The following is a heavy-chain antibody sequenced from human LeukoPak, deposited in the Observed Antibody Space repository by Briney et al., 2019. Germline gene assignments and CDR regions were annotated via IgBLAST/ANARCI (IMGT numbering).Heavy chain of an antibody. CDR3: ARDANTAMAYPDAFDI. J-gene: IGHJ3*02. V-gene: IGHV4-61*02. Sequence: PSQTLSLTCTVSGGSISSGSYYSSWIRQPAGKGLEWIGRIYTSGTTNYNPSLKSRVTISVDTSKNQFSLKLSSVTAADTAVYYCARDANTAMAYPDAFDIWGQGTMVTVSS. D-gene: IGHD5-18*01. CDR2: IYTSGTT. CDR1: GGSISSGSYY.